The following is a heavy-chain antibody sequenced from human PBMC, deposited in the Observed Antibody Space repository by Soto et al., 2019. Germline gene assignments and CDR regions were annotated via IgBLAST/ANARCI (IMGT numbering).Heavy chain of an antibody. Sequence: SETLSLTCTVSGGSISSGDYYWSWIRQPPGKGLEWIGYIYYSGSTYYNPSLKSRVTISVDTSKNQFSLKLSSVTAADTAVYYCAREVYDSSGYQDYWGQGTLVTVSS. J-gene: IGHJ4*02. CDR3: AREVYDSSGYQDY. V-gene: IGHV4-30-4*01. D-gene: IGHD3-22*01. CDR1: GGSISSGDYY. CDR2: IYYSGST.